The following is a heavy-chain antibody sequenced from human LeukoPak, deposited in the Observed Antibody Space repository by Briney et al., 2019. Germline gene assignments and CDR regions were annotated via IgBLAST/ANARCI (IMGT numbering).Heavy chain of an antibody. CDR1: GYPFSNYD. CDR3: ARGRATVTTHWVDP. Sequence: ASVKVSCKASGYPFSNYDINWARQATGQGLEWMGWMNPNSGNTDYAQKFQGRVTITRNTSISTAYMELSGLRSEDTAVYYCARGRATVTTHWVDPWGQGTLVTVSS. D-gene: IGHD4-11*01. CDR2: MNPNSGNT. J-gene: IGHJ5*02. V-gene: IGHV1-8*03.